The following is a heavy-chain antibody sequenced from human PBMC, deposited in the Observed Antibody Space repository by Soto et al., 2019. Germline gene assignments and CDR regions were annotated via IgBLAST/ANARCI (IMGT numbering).Heavy chain of an antibody. CDR3: ARENAYGDHNSFDY. D-gene: IGHD4-17*01. CDR1: GFTFSSYN. J-gene: IGHJ4*02. CDR2: ISSSSNYI. Sequence: EVQLVESGGGLVKPGGSLRLSCTASGFTFSSYNMNWVRQAPGKGLEWVSSISSSSNYIYYADSMKGRFTISRDNAKNSLYLQMNSLIAEDTAVYYCARENAYGDHNSFDYWGQGTLVTVSS. V-gene: IGHV3-21*02.